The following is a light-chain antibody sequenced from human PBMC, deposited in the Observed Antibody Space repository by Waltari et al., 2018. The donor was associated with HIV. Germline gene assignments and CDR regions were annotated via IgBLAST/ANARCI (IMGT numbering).Light chain of an antibody. CDR2: GAS. V-gene: IGKV3-20*01. CDR1: QSVSSNH. Sequence: DIVLTQSPGTLSLSPGQRATLSCRASQSVSSNHLAWYQQKPGQAPRLLIYGASSRATGIPDRFSGSGSGTDFTLTISRLEPEDFAVYYCQQYSGSPTFGQGTKVEIK. J-gene: IGKJ1*01. CDR3: QQYSGSPT.